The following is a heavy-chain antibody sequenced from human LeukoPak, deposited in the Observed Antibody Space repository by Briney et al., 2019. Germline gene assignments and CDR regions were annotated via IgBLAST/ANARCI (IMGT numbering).Heavy chain of an antibody. J-gene: IGHJ6*03. CDR1: GGSISRDGDY. V-gene: IGHV4-61*02. Sequence: NPSETLSLTCTVSGGSISRDGDYWSWIRQPAGKGLEWVGRIYTSGSTNYNPSLKSRVTMSVDTSKNQFSLKLSSVTAADTAVYYCARGSQGFYYYMDVWGKGTTVTVSS. D-gene: IGHD6-13*01. CDR3: ARGSQGFYYYMDV. CDR2: IYTSGST.